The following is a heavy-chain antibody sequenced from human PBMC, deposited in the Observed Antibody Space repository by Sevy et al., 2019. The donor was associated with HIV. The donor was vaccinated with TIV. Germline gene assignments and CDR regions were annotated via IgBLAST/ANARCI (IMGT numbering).Heavy chain of an antibody. CDR2: LYSSGRT. Sequence: GGSLRLSCVASGFTVSSNYMSWVRQAPGKGLEWVSALYSSGRTYYADYVKGGFTVSRDNSKNTWYLQMNSLRAEDTAVYYCARDRRLGVSGPDEYVVDVWGQGTTVTVSS. V-gene: IGHV3-53*01. CDR3: ARDRRLGVSGPDEYVVDV. D-gene: IGHD3-3*01. J-gene: IGHJ6*02. CDR1: GFTVSSNY.